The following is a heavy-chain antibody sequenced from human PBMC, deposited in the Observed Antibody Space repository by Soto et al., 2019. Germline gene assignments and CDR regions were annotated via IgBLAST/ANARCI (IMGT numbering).Heavy chain of an antibody. CDR1: GGSISSSSYY. Sequence: QLQLQEPGPGLVKPSETLSLTCTVSGGSISSSSYYWGWIRQPPGKGLAWIGSIYYSGSTYYNPSLKSRVTISGATSKNQFSLKLSSVTAADTAVYYCARHRGYCSSTSCYEPHFDYWGQGTLVTVSS. J-gene: IGHJ4*02. CDR2: IYYSGST. D-gene: IGHD2-2*01. V-gene: IGHV4-39*01. CDR3: ARHRGYCSSTSCYEPHFDY.